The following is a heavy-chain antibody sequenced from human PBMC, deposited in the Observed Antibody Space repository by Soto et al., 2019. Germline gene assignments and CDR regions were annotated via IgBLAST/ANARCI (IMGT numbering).Heavy chain of an antibody. J-gene: IGHJ6*02. CDR2: IYPGDSDT. V-gene: IGHV5-51*01. CDR3: ARGLSSSWYYYGMDV. CDR1: GYSFTSYW. D-gene: IGHD6-13*01. Sequence: GESLKISCKGSGYSFTSYWIGWVRQMPGKGLEWMGIIYPGDSDTRYSPSFQGQVTISADKSISTAYLQWSSLKASDTAMYYCARGLSSSWYYYGMDVWGQGTTVTVS.